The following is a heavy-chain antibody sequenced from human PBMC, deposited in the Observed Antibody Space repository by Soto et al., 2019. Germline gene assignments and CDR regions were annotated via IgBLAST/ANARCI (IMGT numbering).Heavy chain of an antibody. CDR3: ARGGELPLYYYYGMDV. D-gene: IGHD1-26*01. CDR2: INPNSGGT. CDR1: GYTFTGYY. J-gene: IGHJ6*02. Sequence: ASVKVSCKASGYTFTGYYMHWVRQAPGQGLEWMGWINPNSGGTNYAQKFQGWVTMTRDTSISTAYMELSRLRSDDTAVYYCARGGELPLYYYYGMDVWGPGAPVTVSS. V-gene: IGHV1-2*04.